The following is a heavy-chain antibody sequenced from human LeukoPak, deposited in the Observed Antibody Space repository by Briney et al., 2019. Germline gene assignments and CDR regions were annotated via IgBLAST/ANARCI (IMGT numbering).Heavy chain of an antibody. CDR3: AKDRRAGSYDY. D-gene: IGHD3-10*01. CDR2: IKQDGSEK. CDR1: GFTFSSYW. V-gene: IGHV3-7*03. J-gene: IGHJ4*02. Sequence: GGSLRLSCAASGFTFSSYWMSWVRQAPGKGLEWVANIKQDGSEKYYVDSVKGRFTISRDNAKSSLYLQMNSLRAEDTAVYYCAKDRRAGSYDYWGQGTLVTVSS.